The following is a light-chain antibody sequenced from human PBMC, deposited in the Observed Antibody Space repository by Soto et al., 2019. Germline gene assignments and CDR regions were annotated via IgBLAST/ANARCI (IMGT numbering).Light chain of an antibody. Sequence: IVMTQSPDSLAVSLGERATINCKSSQSVFYSSNNKNYLAWYRQKPGQPPKLLIYWASIRESGVPDRISGSGSGTDFTLTISSLQDEDVAVYYCQQYYSTPPYTFGQGTKLEIK. CDR3: QQYYSTPPYT. V-gene: IGKV4-1*01. CDR2: WAS. CDR1: QSVFYSSNNKNY. J-gene: IGKJ2*01.